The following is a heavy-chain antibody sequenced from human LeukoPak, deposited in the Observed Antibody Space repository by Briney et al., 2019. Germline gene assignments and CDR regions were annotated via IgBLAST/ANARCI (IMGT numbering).Heavy chain of an antibody. CDR3: ARDGFAYCSSTSCYDY. V-gene: IGHV3-11*01. CDR2: ISSSGSTI. D-gene: IGHD2-2*01. CDR1: GFTFSDCY. Sequence: GGSLRLSCAASGFTFSDCYMSWIRQAPGKGLEWVSYISSSGSTIYYADSVKGRFTISRDNAKNSLYLQMNSLRAEDTAVYYCARDGFAYCSSTSCYDYWGQGTLVTVSS. J-gene: IGHJ4*02.